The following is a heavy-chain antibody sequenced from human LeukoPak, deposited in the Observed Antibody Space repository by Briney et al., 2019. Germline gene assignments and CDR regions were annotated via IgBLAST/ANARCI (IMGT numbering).Heavy chain of an antibody. CDR3: ARFGATTAFWFDP. Sequence: SETLSLTCTVSGGSISSYYWSWIRQPPGKGLEWIGYIYYSGSTNYNPSLKSRVTISVDTSKNQFSLKLSSVTAADTAVYYCARFGATTAFWFDPWGQGTLVTVSS. V-gene: IGHV4-59*08. CDR2: IYYSGST. J-gene: IGHJ5*02. D-gene: IGHD3-10*01. CDR1: GGSISSYY.